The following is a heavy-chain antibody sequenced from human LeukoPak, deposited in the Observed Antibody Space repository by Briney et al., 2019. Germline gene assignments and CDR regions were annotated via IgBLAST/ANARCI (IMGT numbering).Heavy chain of an antibody. J-gene: IGHJ2*01. CDR3: ARAFRDPGYFDL. CDR1: GGTFSSYA. Sequence: SVKVSCKASGGTFSSYAISWVRQAPGQGLEWMGGIIPIFGTANYAQKFQGRVTITADESTSTAYMEPSSLRSEDTAVYYCARAFRDPGYFDLWGRGTLVTVSS. V-gene: IGHV1-69*01. CDR2: IIPIFGTA. D-gene: IGHD3-10*01.